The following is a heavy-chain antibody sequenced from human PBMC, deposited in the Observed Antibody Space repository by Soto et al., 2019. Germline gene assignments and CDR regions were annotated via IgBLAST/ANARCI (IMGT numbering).Heavy chain of an antibody. CDR2: IVPMFGTS. CDR3: NRGSEYDFWGGYL. V-gene: IGHV1-69*06. J-gene: IGHJ4*02. D-gene: IGHD3-3*01. Sequence: QERLVQSGAEVRKPGSSVTVSCKVTGGTSTRYAINWVRQAPGQGIEWMGGIVPMFGTSKYAQKFQGRVTITADTSTNIAYMELSSLRSEDTAVYYCNRGSEYDFWGGYLWGQGTLVSVSS. CDR1: GGTSTRYA.